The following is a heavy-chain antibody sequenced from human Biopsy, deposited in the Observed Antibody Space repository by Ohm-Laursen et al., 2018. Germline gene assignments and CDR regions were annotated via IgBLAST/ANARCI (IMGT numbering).Heavy chain of an antibody. J-gene: IGHJ4*02. CDR3: ARATYSSGHKIDS. CDR2: IYGGDST. V-gene: IGHV3-53*01. D-gene: IGHD6-25*01. CDR1: GFVVSGTQ. Sequence: SLRLSCAASGFVVSGTQMSWVRQAPRKGLEWVSVIYGGDSTYYADSVKGRFTISRDESKNTLYLQMNRLRAEDTAVYHCARATYSSGHKIDSWGQGTLVTVSS.